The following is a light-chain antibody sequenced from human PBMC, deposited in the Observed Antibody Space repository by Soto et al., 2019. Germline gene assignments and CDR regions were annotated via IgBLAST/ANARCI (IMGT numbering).Light chain of an antibody. V-gene: IGKV3-11*01. CDR3: QQRSNWRIT. CDR2: DAS. CDR1: QSVSSS. Sequence: EIVLTQSPATLSLSPGERATLSCRASQSVSSSLAWYQQKPGQAPRLLIYDASNRATGIPARFSGSGSGTDFTLTISSLDPEDFAVYYCQQRSNWRITFGQGTRLEIK. J-gene: IGKJ5*01.